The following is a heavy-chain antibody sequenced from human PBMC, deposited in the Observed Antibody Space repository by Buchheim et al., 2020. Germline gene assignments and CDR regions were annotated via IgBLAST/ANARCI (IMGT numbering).Heavy chain of an antibody. CDR3: ARKIPGTVYFDY. Sequence: VQLLESGGGVVQPGRSLRLSCATSGFTFSSYGMHWVRQAPGKGLEWISYISGSDNTIYYADSVKGRFTISRDNSKNSVYLQMNSLRAEDTALYYCARKIPGTVYFDYWGQGTL. CDR1: GFTFSSYG. D-gene: IGHD1-14*01. CDR2: ISGSDNTI. J-gene: IGHJ4*02. V-gene: IGHV3-48*04.